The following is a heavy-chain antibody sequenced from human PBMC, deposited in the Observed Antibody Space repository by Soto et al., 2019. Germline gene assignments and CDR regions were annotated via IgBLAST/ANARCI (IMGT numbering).Heavy chain of an antibody. Sequence: GGSLRLSCAASGFTFSNYAMHWVRQPTGKGLEWVSGIGAAGDTYYPGSVKGRFTISRENAKNSLYLQMNSLRAGDTAVYYCAAGGVTSVAQFDYWGQGTLVTVPQ. CDR2: IGAAGDT. J-gene: IGHJ4*02. CDR1: GFTFSNYA. V-gene: IGHV3-13*01. D-gene: IGHD3-16*01. CDR3: AAGGVTSVAQFDY.